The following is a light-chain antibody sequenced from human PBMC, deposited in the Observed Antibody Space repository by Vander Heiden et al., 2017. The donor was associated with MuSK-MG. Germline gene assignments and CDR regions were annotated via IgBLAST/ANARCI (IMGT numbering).Light chain of an antibody. J-gene: IGKJ5*01. CDR3: QQRSNWPPFT. Sequence: EIVLTQSSGTPSLSPGDRATLPCRASQSVNTCLDWYQQRPGQAPRLLIYDASKRATGVPARFSGSGSGTDFTLTISSLEPEDFAVYFCQQRSNWPPFTFGQGTRLETK. CDR2: DAS. V-gene: IGKV3-11*01. CDR1: QSVNTC.